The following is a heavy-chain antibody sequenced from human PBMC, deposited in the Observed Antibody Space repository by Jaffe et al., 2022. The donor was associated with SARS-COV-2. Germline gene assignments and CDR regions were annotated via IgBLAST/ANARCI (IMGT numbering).Heavy chain of an antibody. D-gene: IGHD3-10*01. CDR2: MFSTAER. J-gene: IGHJ4*02. V-gene: IGHV2-26*03. Sequence: QVTLKESGPVLVKPTETLRLTCTISGFSLSNGRMGVSWLRQPPGKALEWLAHMFSTAERTYSTSLKSRLTISRDTSNSQVVLTMTNMDPVDTATYFCARCRYAGSYLILDYWGQGTLVAVSS. CDR1: GFSLSNGRMG. CDR3: ARCRYAGSYLILDY.